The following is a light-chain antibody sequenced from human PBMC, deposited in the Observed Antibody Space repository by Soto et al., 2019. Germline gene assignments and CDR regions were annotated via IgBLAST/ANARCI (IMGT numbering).Light chain of an antibody. V-gene: IGLV3-21*02. J-gene: IGLJ2*01. Sequence: SYELTQPPSVSVAPGQTARITCGGNNIGSKSVHWYQQKPGQAPVLVVYDGSDRPSGIPERFSGSNSGNTATLTISRVEAGDEADYYCQVWDSSSDRVVFGGGTKVTVL. CDR1: NIGSKS. CDR2: DGS. CDR3: QVWDSSSDRVV.